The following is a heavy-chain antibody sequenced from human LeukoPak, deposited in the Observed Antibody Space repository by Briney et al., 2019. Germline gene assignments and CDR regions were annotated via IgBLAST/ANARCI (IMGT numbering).Heavy chain of an antibody. CDR1: GGTFSSYA. V-gene: IGHV1-69*04. Sequence: SVKVSCKASGGTFSSYAISWVRQAPGQGLEWMGRIIPIPGIANYAQKFQGRVTITADKSTSTAYMELSSLRSEDTAVYYCARGCSSTSCYAGYYWGQGTLVTVSS. CDR3: ARGCSSTSCYAGYY. J-gene: IGHJ4*02. D-gene: IGHD2-2*01. CDR2: IIPIPGIA.